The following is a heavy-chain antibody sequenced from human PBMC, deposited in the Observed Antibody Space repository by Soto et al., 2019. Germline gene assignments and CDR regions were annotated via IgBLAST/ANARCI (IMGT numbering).Heavy chain of an antibody. Sequence: QVQLQESGPGLVKPSQTLSLTCTVSGGSISSGGYYWSWIRQHPGKGLEWIGYIYYSGSTYYNPSLKSRVTISVDTSKNQCSLKLSAVTAADTAVYYCARDRAREYGDYDIWGQGTLVTVSS. CDR1: GGSISSGGYY. CDR3: ARDRAREYGDYDI. V-gene: IGHV4-31*03. CDR2: IYYSGST. D-gene: IGHD4-17*01. J-gene: IGHJ4*02.